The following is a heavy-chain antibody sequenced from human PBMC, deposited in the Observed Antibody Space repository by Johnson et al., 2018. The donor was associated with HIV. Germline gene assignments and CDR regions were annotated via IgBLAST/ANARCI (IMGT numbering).Heavy chain of an antibody. Sequence: VHLVESGGGVVQPGRSLRLSCAASEFTFSSYAIHWVRQAPGKGLEWVAVISFDGSNKYYADSVKGRFTISRDNSKNTVFLQMNSLRAEDTAVYYCARGWLFLDAFDIWGQGTMVTVSS. CDR2: ISFDGSNK. D-gene: IGHD3-9*01. CDR3: ARGWLFLDAFDI. V-gene: IGHV3-30-3*01. J-gene: IGHJ3*02. CDR1: EFTFSSYA.